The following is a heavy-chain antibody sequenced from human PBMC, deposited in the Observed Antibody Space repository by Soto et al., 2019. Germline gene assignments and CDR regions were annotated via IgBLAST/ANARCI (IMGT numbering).Heavy chain of an antibody. CDR3: ARVKTPTTMVLFDP. CDR2: INAGNGNT. J-gene: IGHJ5*02. Sequence: ASVKVSCKASGYTFTSYAMHWVRQAPGQRLEWMGWINAGNGNTKYSQKFQGRVTITRDTSASTAYMELSSLRSEDTAVYYCARVKTPTTMVLFDPWGQGTLVTVSS. V-gene: IGHV1-3*01. CDR1: GYTFTSYA. D-gene: IGHD5-18*01.